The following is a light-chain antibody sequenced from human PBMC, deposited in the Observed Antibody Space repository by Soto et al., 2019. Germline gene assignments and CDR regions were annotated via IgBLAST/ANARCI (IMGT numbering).Light chain of an antibody. CDR2: DVT. Sequence: QSVLTQPPSVSGSPGQSVTISCTGTSSDVGGYDFVSWYQQHPGNAPKLIIFDVTKRPSGVPDRFSGSKSGNSASLTISGLQAEDEADYYCCSYAGSYSLGVFGGGTKLTVL. J-gene: IGLJ3*02. CDR3: CSYAGSYSLGV. V-gene: IGLV2-11*01. CDR1: SSDVGGYDF.